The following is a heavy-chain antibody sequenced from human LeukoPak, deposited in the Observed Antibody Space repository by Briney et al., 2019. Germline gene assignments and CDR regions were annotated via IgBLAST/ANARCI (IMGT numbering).Heavy chain of an antibody. CDR3: ARVFNGSGRLVDY. V-gene: IGHV3-21*01. CDR1: GFTFSSYS. J-gene: IGHJ4*02. CDR2: ISSSSSYI. Sequence: PGGSLRLSCAASGFTFSSYSMNWVRQAPGKGLEWVSSISSSSSYIYYADSVKGRFTISRDNAKNSLYLQMNSLRAEDTAVYYCARVFNGSGRLVDYWGQGTLVTVSS. D-gene: IGHD3-10*01.